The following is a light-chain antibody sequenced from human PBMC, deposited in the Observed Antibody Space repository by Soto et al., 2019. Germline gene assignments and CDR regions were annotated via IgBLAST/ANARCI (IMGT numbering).Light chain of an antibody. J-gene: IGLJ3*02. Sequence: QSVLTQPPSASGTPGQRVTISCSGSRSNIGRSDVYWYQQLPGTAPKLLIHNNNQRPSGVPDRVSGSKSGTSASLAISGLQSEDEADYYRAVWDDSVNGWVFGGGTKVTVL. CDR2: NNN. V-gene: IGLV1-44*01. CDR3: AVWDDSVNGWV. CDR1: RSNIGRSD.